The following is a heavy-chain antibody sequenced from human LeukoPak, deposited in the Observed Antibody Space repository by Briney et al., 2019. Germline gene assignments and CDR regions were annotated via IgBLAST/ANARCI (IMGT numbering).Heavy chain of an antibody. J-gene: IGHJ4*02. CDR2: ISTTGSYI. V-gene: IGHV3-11*06. D-gene: IGHD5-12*01. Sequence: GGSLRLSCAASGFTFSDYYMSWIRQAPGKGLEWVSYISTTGSYINDADSVKGRFTISRDNAKNSLYLQMNSLRDEDTAVYYCARDGGYSGYDFAYWGPGTLDTVSS. CDR1: GFTFSDYY. CDR3: ARDGGYSGYDFAY.